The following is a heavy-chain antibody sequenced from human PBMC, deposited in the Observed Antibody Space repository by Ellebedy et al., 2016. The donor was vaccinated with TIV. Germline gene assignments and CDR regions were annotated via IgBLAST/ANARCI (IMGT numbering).Heavy chain of an antibody. D-gene: IGHD3-10*01. CDR2: ISRNSDSI. J-gene: IGHJ4*02. V-gene: IGHV3-9*01. CDR3: AKDDGTSYPSSFDY. Sequence: SPKISCAASVSIFGDYAMHWVRQAPGKGLEWVSGISRNSDSIGYADSVKGRFTISRDNAQNSLYLQMNSLRAEDTAFYYCAKDDGTSYPSSFDYWGQGTLVTVSS. CDR1: VSIFGDYA.